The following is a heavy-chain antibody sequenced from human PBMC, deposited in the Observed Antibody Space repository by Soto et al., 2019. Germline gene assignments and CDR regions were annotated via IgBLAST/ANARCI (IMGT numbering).Heavy chain of an antibody. CDR3: ARDRSSGWYTYYYYYGMDV. D-gene: IGHD6-19*01. CDR2: ISAYNGNT. J-gene: IGHJ6*02. CDR1: GYTFTSYG. Sequence: QVQLVQSGAEVKKPGASVEVSCKASGYTFTSYGISWVRQAPGQGLEWMGWISAYNGNTNYAQKLQGRVTMTTDTSTSTAYMELRSPRSDDTAVYYCARDRSSGWYTYYYYYGMDVWGQGTTVTVSS. V-gene: IGHV1-18*01.